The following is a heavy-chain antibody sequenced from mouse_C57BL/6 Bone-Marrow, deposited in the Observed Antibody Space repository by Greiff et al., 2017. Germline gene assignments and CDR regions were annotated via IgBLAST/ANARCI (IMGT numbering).Heavy chain of an antibody. CDR3: ARNCWLLFYAMDY. Sequence: QVQLQQSGPGLVQPSQSLSITCTVSGFSLTSYGVHWVRQSPGKGLEWLGVIWSGGSTDSNAAFISRLSISKDNSKSQVFFKMNSLQADDTAIYYCARNCWLLFYAMDYWGQGTSVTVSS. D-gene: IGHD2-3*01. CDR1: GFSLTSYG. J-gene: IGHJ4*01. V-gene: IGHV2-2*01. CDR2: IWSGGST.